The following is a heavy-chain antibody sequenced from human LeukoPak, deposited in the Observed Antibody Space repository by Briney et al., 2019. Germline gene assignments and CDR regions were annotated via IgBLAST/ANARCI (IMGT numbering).Heavy chain of an antibody. CDR3: TTEYSTNAFDV. J-gene: IGHJ3*01. V-gene: IGHV3-15*01. CDR2: IKSKTHGGTT. Sequence: GGSLRLSCAASGFTFSNAWMSWVRQAPGKGLEWVGRIKSKTHGGTTDYAAPVKARFTISRDDSKNTLYLQMNSLQTEDTAIYYCTTEYSTNAFDVWGQGTMVTVSS. CDR1: GFTFSNAW. D-gene: IGHD1-26*01.